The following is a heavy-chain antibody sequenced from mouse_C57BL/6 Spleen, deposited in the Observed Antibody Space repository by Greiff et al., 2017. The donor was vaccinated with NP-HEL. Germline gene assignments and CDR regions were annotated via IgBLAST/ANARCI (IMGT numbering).Heavy chain of an antibody. D-gene: IGHD2-3*01. J-gene: IGHJ4*01. CDR3: AREGDGYSYAMDY. V-gene: IGHV5-17*01. Sequence: EVKLQESGGGLVKPGGSLKLSCAASGFTFSDYGMHWVRQAPEKGLEWVAYISSGSSTIYYADTVKGRFTISRDNAKNTLFPQMTSLRSEDTAMYYCAREGDGYSYAMDYWGQGTSVTVSS. CDR1: GFTFSDYG. CDR2: ISSGSSTI.